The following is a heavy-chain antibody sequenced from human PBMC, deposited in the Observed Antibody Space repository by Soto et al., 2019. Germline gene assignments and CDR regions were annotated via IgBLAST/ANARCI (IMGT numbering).Heavy chain of an antibody. V-gene: IGHV4-39*02. CDR1: GGSINSNNYY. CDR3: AKVVVAATRHTDFDS. D-gene: IGHD2-15*01. J-gene: IGHJ4*02. CDR2: IYYDGST. Sequence: SETLSLTCTVSGGSINSNNYYWAWIRQPPGKGLAWIASIYYDGSTYYNPSLKSRVSISVDTSKNHFSLKLSSATAADTAVYYCAKVVVAATRHTDFDSWGQGTLVTVSS.